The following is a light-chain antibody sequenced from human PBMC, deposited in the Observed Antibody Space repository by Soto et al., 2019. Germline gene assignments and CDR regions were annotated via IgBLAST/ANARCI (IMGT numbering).Light chain of an antibody. CDR2: GDS. CDR3: QSSDSRLSGSDV. J-gene: IGLJ1*01. Sequence: QSVLTQPPSVSGAPGQGVTISCTGSSSNIGAGYDVNWYQQLPGTAPKLLIFGDSNRTSGVADRFSGSKSGTSASLAITGLQAADEADYSCQSSDSRLSGSDVFGTGTKLTVL. V-gene: IGLV1-40*01. CDR1: SSNIGAGYD.